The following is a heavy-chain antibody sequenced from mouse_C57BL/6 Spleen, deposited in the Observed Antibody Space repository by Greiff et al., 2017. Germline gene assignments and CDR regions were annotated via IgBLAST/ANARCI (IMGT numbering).Heavy chain of an antibody. V-gene: IGHV1-82*01. CDR2: IYPGDGDT. D-gene: IGHD2-2*01. J-gene: IGHJ2*01. CDR3: ARMVPYYFDY. Sequence: QVQLQQSGPELVKPGASVKISCKASGYAFSSSWMNWVKQRPGEGLEWIGRIYPGDGDTNYNGKFKGKATLTADKSSSTAYMQLSSLTSEDSAVYCCARMVPYYFDYWGQGTTLTVSS. CDR1: GYAFSSSW.